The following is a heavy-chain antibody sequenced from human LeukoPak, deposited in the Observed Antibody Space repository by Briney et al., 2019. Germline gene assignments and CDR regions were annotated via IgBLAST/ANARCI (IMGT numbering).Heavy chain of an antibody. J-gene: IGHJ5*02. D-gene: IGHD6-13*01. V-gene: IGHV3-9*01. CDR3: AKDIGEGIAETGTWFDP. Sequence: GGSLRLSCAASGFTFDDYAMHWVRQAPGKGLEWVSGISWNSGSIGYADSVKGRFTISRDNAKNSLYLQMNSLRAEDTALYYCAKDIGEGIAETGTWFDPWGQGTLVTISS. CDR2: ISWNSGSI. CDR1: GFTFDDYA.